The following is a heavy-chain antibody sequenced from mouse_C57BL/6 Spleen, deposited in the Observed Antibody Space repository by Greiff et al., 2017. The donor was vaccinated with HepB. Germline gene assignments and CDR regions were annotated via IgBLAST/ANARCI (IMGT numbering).Heavy chain of an antibody. Sequence: QVQLQQPGAELVKPGASVKLSCKASGYTFTSYWMQWVKQRPGQGLEWIGEIDPSDSYTNYNQKFKGKATLTVDTSSSTAYMQLSSLTSEDSAVYYCARDGSSYNAMDYWGQGTSVTVSS. CDR2: IDPSDSYT. V-gene: IGHV1-50*01. J-gene: IGHJ4*01. CDR3: ARDGSSYNAMDY. D-gene: IGHD1-1*01. CDR1: GYTFTSYW.